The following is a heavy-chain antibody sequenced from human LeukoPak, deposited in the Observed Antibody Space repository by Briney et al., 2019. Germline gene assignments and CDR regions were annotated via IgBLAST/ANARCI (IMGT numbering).Heavy chain of an antibody. J-gene: IGHJ3*02. CDR2: ISYDGSNK. D-gene: IGHD3-22*01. CDR3: ARDRRRPYYYDSSGHLHAFDI. V-gene: IGHV3-30-3*01. Sequence: GGSLRLSCAASGFTFSSYAMHWVRQAPGKGLEWVAVISYDGSNKYYADSAKGRFTISRDNSKNTLYLQMNSLRAEDTAVYYCARDRRRPYYYDSSGHLHAFDIWGQGTMVTVSS. CDR1: GFTFSSYA.